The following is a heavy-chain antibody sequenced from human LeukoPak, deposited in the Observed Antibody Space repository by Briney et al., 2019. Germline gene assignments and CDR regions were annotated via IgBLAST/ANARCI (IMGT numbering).Heavy chain of an antibody. CDR1: GFTFSSYG. CDR3: ARAPRGRFGYSSSWYQL. CDR2: IWYDGSNK. J-gene: IGHJ4*02. Sequence: GGSLRLSCAASGFTFSSYGMHWVRQAPGKGLEWVAVIWYDGSNKYYADSVKGRFTISRDNSKDTLYLQMNSLRAEDTAVYYCARAPRGRFGYSSSWYQLWGQGTLVTVSS. D-gene: IGHD6-13*01. V-gene: IGHV3-33*01.